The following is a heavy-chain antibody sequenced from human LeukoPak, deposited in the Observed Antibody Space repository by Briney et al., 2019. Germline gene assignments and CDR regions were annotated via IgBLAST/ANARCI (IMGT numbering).Heavy chain of an antibody. D-gene: IGHD5-12*01. Sequence: PSETLSLTCAVSISSITSGHYWGWIRQPPGKGLEWIGTINHSGNTYYNSSLKSRISMSGDTSNKQFSLKLNSVTAADTAVYYCARGYGAYGYFDYWGQGTLVTVSS. CDR1: ISSITSGHY. CDR2: INHSGNT. J-gene: IGHJ4*02. V-gene: IGHV4-38-2*01. CDR3: ARGYGAYGYFDY.